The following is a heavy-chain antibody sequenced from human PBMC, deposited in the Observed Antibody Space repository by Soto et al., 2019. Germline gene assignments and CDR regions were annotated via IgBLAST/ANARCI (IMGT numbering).Heavy chain of an antibody. D-gene: IGHD2-2*01. J-gene: IGHJ6*02. CDR2: IYYSGST. Sequence: PSETLSLTSTVSGGSISSGDYYWSWIRQPPGKGLEWIGYIYYSGSTSYNASLKSRTSISADPSNNQFSLKLHSLTAADTAVYFCGTMPIVVEPAPMDVWGPGTSVTVS. V-gene: IGHV4-30-4*01. CDR3: GTMPIVVEPAPMDV. CDR1: GGSISSGDYY.